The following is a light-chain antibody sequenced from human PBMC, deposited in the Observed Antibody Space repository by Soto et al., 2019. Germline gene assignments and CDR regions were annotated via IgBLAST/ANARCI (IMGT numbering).Light chain of an antibody. CDR3: ATWDDSLNGFYV. V-gene: IGLV1-47*01. CDR1: TSNIGSNY. CDR2: RNN. Sequence: VLTKPPSASETPGQGVTISCSGSTSNIGSNYVYWYQQLPGTAPKLLIYRNNQRPSGVPDRFSGSKSGTSASLAISGLRSDDEADYFCATWDDSLNGFYVFGTGTKVTVL. J-gene: IGLJ1*01.